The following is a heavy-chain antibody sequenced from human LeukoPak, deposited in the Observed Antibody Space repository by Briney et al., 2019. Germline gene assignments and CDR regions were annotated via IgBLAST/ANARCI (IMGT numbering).Heavy chain of an antibody. V-gene: IGHV4-59*01. CDR2: IYYSGST. Sequence: SETLSLTCTVSGGSISSYYWSWIRQPPEKGLEWIGYIYYSGSTNYKPSLKSRVTISVDTSKNQFSLKLSSVTAADTAVYYCARGGYYGSGNDFRFDPWGQGTQVTVSS. J-gene: IGHJ5*02. CDR3: ARGGYYGSGNDFRFDP. D-gene: IGHD3-10*01. CDR1: GGSISSYY.